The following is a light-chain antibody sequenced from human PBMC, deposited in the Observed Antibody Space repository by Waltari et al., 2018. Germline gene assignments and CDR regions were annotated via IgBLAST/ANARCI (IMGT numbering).Light chain of an antibody. V-gene: IGKV2-28*01. Sequence: DIVMTQSPLSLPVTPGTPASISCRSSQSLRHSNGYTYLDWYLQKPGQSPQLLIYLGSNRASGVPDRFSGSGSGTDFTLKISRVEAEDVGVYYCMQALQTPWTFGQGTKVEIK. CDR1: QSLRHSNGYTY. J-gene: IGKJ1*01. CDR3: MQALQTPWT. CDR2: LGS.